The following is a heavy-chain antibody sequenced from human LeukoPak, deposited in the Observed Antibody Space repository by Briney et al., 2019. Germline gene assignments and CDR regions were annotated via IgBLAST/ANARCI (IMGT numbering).Heavy chain of an antibody. Sequence: GESLKISCKGSGYSFTSYWIGWVRQMPGKGLEWMGIIYPGDSDTRYSPSFQGQVTVSADKSISTAYLQWSSLKASDTAMYYCARTGYSYGYEFDYWGQGTLVTVSS. CDR3: ARTGYSYGYEFDY. D-gene: IGHD5-18*01. J-gene: IGHJ4*02. V-gene: IGHV5-51*01. CDR2: IYPGDSDT. CDR1: GYSFTSYW.